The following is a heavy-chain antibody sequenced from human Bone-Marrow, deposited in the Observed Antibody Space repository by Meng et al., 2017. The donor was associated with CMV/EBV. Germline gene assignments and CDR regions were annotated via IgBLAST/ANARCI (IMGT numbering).Heavy chain of an antibody. J-gene: IGHJ6*02. CDR1: GFTFSNYA. CDR2: ISASGGST. D-gene: IGHD2-15*01. V-gene: IGHV3-23*01. Sequence: GSLRLSCAASGFTFSNYAMSWVRQAPGKGLEWVSAISASGGSTYYADSVKGRFTISRDNSKNTLYLQMDSLRAEDTAVYYCARYCIAGSCRPRYGMDVWGQGTTVTVSS. CDR3: ARYCIAGSCRPRYGMDV.